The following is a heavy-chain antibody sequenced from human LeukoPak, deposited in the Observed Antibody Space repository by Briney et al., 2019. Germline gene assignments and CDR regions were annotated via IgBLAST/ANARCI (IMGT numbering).Heavy chain of an antibody. V-gene: IGHV4-4*02. CDR1: SDSIFTSNW. D-gene: IGHD4-17*01. CDR2: IFHSGST. CDR3: AKDRLRSYGDSPARWFDP. Sequence: PSETLSLTCTVSSDSIFTSNWWSWVRQPPGKGLEWIGQIFHSGSTSYSPSLKSRVTISMDKSKNQISLRLTSVTAADTAVYYCAKDRLRSYGDSPARWFDPWGQGTLVTVSS. J-gene: IGHJ5*02.